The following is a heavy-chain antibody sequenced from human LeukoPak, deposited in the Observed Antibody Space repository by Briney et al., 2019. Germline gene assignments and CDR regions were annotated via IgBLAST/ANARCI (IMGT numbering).Heavy chain of an antibody. D-gene: IGHD6-13*01. V-gene: IGHV3-21*01. Sequence: GGSLRLSCAASGFTFSSYSMNWVRQAPGKGLEWVSSISSSSSYIYYADSVKGRFTISRDNAKNSLYLQMNSLRAEDTAVYYCARDDSSSWNSPFDYWGQGTLVTVSS. CDR1: GFTFSSYS. CDR3: ARDDSSSWNSPFDY. CDR2: ISSSSSYI. J-gene: IGHJ4*02.